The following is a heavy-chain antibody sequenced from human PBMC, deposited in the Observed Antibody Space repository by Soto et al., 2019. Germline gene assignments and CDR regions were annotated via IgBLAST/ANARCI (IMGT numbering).Heavy chain of an antibody. J-gene: IGHJ4*02. Sequence: QVQLVQSGAEVKKPGASVKVSCKASGYTFVNYEINWVRQATGQGLEWLGWMNPHSGDPFYAQNFQGRVTMTRTTSITTAYMELNSLKSEDKAVYYCARQQALDYWGQGTLVTVSS. V-gene: IGHV1-8*01. CDR1: GYTFVNYE. CDR2: MNPHSGDP. CDR3: ARQQALDY.